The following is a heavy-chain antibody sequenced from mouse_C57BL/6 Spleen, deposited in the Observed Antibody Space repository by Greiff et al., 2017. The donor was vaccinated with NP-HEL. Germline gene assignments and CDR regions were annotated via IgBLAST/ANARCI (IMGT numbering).Heavy chain of an antibody. CDR1: GYSITSGYF. Sequence: EVKLMESGPGLVKPSQSLSLTCSVSGYSITSGYFWNWIRQFPGNKLEWMVFISYHGSNNSNPSLKNRNSITRDTSKNLFCLKLNSVSTEDTATYYGARDGDSYRNIDNWGQGTTLTVSS. V-gene: IGHV3-6*01. J-gene: IGHJ2*01. CDR2: ISYHGSN. D-gene: IGHD2-14*01. CDR3: ARDGDSYRNIDN.